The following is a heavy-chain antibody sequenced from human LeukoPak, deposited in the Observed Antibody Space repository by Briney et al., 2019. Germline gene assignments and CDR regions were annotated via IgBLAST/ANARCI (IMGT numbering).Heavy chain of an antibody. CDR2: IYHSGST. V-gene: IGHV4-38-2*02. Sequence: PSETLSLTCTVSGYSISSGYYWGWIRQPPGKGLEWIGSIYHSGSTYYNPSLKSRVTISVDTSKNQFSLKLSSVTAADTAVYYCARANYGSGAAYYYYYMDVWGKGTTVTVSS. CDR1: GYSISSGYY. D-gene: IGHD3-10*01. J-gene: IGHJ6*03. CDR3: ARANYGSGAAYYYYYMDV.